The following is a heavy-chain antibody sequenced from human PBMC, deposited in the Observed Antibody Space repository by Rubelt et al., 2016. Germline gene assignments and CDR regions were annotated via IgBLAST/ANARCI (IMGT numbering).Heavy chain of an antibody. J-gene: IGHJ4*02. CDR1: GFTFKNYV. V-gene: IGHV3-23*04. D-gene: IGHD5-12*01. CDR3: ARDSIVATIPFDS. CDR2: IGGGSLTI. Sequence: VQLVESGGGLVQPGGPLRLSCAAPGFTFKNYVMSWVRQAPGKGLEWVSSIGGGSLTIYYTDSVKGRFTVSRDNSKNTLYLQMNSLRDDDTAVYYCARDSIVATIPFDSWGQGTLVTVSS.